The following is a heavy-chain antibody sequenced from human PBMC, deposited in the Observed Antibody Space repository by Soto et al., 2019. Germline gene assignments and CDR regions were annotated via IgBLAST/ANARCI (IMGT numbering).Heavy chain of an antibody. CDR1: GGSISSFY. D-gene: IGHD1-7*01. CDR3: ARDSAGTRGVFDY. J-gene: IGHJ4*02. Sequence: QVQLQESGPGLVKPSETLSLTCTVSGGSISSFYWSWIRQPPGKGLEWIGYIYYSGSTNYNPSLKSRVTISVYTSKNQFSLKLSSVTAADTAVYYCARDSAGTRGVFDYWGQGTLVTVSS. CDR2: IYYSGST. V-gene: IGHV4-59*01.